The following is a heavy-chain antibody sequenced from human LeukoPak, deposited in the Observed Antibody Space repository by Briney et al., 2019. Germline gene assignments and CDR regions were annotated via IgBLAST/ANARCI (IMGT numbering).Heavy chain of an antibody. D-gene: IGHD6-13*01. CDR1: GGSFSGYY. J-gene: IGHJ4*02. V-gene: IGHV4-34*01. CDR2: INHSGST. CDR3: ARGYSSSWYRGYFDY. Sequence: PSETLSLTCAVYGGSFSGYYWSWLRQPPGKGLEWIGEINHSGSTNYNPSLKSRVTISVDTSKNQFSLKLGSVTAADTAVYYCARGYSSSWYRGYFDYWGQGTLVTVSS.